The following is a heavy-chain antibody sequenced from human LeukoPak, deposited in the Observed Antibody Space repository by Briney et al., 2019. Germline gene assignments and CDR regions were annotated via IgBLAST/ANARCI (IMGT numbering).Heavy chain of an antibody. D-gene: IGHD2-15*01. CDR2: TYYRSKWYN. V-gene: IGHV6-1*01. J-gene: IGHJ4*02. CDR1: GDSVSSNSAA. Sequence: SQTLSLTCAISGDSVSSNSAAWNWIRQSPSRGLEWLGRTYYRSKWYNDYAVSVKCRITINPDTSKNQFSLQLNSVTPEDTAVYYCARAVGYCSGGSYQPLCYFDYWGQGTLVTVSS. CDR3: ARAVGYCSGGSYQPLCYFDY.